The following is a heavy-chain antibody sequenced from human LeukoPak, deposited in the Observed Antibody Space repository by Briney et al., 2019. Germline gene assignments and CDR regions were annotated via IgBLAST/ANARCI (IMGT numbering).Heavy chain of an antibody. V-gene: IGHV4-59*01. CDR2: IYYSGST. D-gene: IGHD2-2*01. CDR3: ARAPIVVVPAAYFDY. CDR1: GGSISSYY. Sequence: SETLSLTCTVSGGSISSYYWSWIRQPPGKGLDWIGYIYYSGSTNYNPSLKSRVTISVDTSKNQFSLKLSSVTAADTAVYYCARAPIVVVPAAYFDYWGQGTLVTVSS. J-gene: IGHJ4*02.